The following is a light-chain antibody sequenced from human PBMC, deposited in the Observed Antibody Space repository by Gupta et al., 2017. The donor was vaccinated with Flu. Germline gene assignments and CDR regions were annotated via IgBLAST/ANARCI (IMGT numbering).Light chain of an antibody. CDR2: KAS. V-gene: IGKV1-5*03. CDR3: QHQNSSSRS. J-gene: IGKJ2*03. Sequence: DIQMTQSPSTLSASVGDRVTITCRASQNINYWLAWYQQKPGKAPKLLIYKASSLDSGVPSRFSGSGSGTEYTLTIRSLQPDEFATYYCQHQNSSSRSFGQGTKLDI. CDR1: QNINYW.